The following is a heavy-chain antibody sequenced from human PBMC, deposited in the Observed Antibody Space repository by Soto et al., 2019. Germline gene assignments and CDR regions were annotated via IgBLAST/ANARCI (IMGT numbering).Heavy chain of an antibody. CDR3: ATESGWYNWFDP. V-gene: IGHV1-24*01. Sequence: QVQLVQSGAEVKKPGASVKVSCKVSGYSLTEISMHWVRQAPGKGLEWMGGFDPEDDETIYAQKFQGRLTMTEDTSTATAYMELSGLRSEDTAVYYCATESGWYNWFDPWGQGTLVTVSS. J-gene: IGHJ5*02. CDR2: FDPEDDET. D-gene: IGHD6-19*01. CDR1: GYSLTEIS.